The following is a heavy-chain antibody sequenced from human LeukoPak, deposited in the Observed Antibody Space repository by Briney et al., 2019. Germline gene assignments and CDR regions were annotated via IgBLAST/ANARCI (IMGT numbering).Heavy chain of an antibody. D-gene: IGHD3-10*01. CDR1: GGSISSYY. J-gene: IGHJ6*03. CDR3: ARDQMVRGVITSGYYYYYYMDV. CDR2: IYYSGST. V-gene: IGHV4-59*01. Sequence: SETLSLTXTVSGGSISSYYWSWIRQPPGKGLEWIGYIYYSGSTNYNPSLKSRVTISVDTSKNQFSLKLSSVTAADTAVYYCARDQMVRGVITSGYYYYYYMDVWGKGTTVTVSS.